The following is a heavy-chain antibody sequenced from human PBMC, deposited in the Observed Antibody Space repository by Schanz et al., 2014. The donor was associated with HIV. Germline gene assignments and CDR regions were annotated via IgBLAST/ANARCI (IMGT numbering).Heavy chain of an antibody. J-gene: IGHJ4*02. D-gene: IGHD5-18*01. Sequence: VQLVESGGGVVQPGGSRRRERAASGGTGRREVLTWVRQAPGKGLEMVANMNQDGSRKYYVDSVKGRFTISRDNAKNSLYLNMYSLRAEDTAVYFCAKSNGGDTAVVPSSFDYWGQGTLVSVSS. CDR3: AKSNGGDTAVVPSSFDY. CDR1: GGTGRREV. V-gene: IGHV3-7*01. CDR2: MNQDGSRK.